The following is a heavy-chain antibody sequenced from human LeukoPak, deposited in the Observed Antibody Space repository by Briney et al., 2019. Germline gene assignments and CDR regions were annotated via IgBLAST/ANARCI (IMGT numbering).Heavy chain of an antibody. D-gene: IGHD1-7*01. CDR3: ARSWNYGRAVEAFDI. Sequence: SETLSHTCAVSSYSISSGYYWGWIRQPPGKGPEWIASMYHSGSPYYNPSLKDRVTISVDTSKNHFSLNLSSVTAADTAVYYCARSWNYGRAVEAFDIWGPDTILTVSS. J-gene: IGHJ3*02. CDR2: MYHSGSP. V-gene: IGHV4-38-2*01. CDR1: SYSISSGYY.